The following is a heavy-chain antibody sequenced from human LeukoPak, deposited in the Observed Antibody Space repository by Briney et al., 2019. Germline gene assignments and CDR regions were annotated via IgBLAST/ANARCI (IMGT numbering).Heavy chain of an antibody. CDR2: INPNSGGT. Sequence: ASVKVSCKASGYTFTGYYMHWVRQAPGQGLAWMGWINPNSGGTNYAQKFQGRVTMTRDTSISTAYMELSRLRPDDTAVYYCARSGPGSYYTIDYWGQGTLVTVSS. CDR3: ARSGPGSYYTIDY. CDR1: GYTFTGYY. V-gene: IGHV1-2*02. D-gene: IGHD3-10*01. J-gene: IGHJ4*02.